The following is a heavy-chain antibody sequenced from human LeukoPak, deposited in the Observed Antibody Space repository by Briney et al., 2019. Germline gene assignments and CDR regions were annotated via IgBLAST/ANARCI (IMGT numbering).Heavy chain of an antibody. Sequence: SVKVSCKASGYTFTGYYMHWVRQAPGQGLEWMGGIIPIFGTANYAQKFQGRVTITADESTSTAYMELSSLRSEDTAVYYCASVGGSGYYPFDYWGQGTLVTVSS. CDR3: ASVGGSGYYPFDY. D-gene: IGHD3-3*01. V-gene: IGHV1-69*13. CDR1: GYTFTGYY. CDR2: IIPIFGTA. J-gene: IGHJ4*02.